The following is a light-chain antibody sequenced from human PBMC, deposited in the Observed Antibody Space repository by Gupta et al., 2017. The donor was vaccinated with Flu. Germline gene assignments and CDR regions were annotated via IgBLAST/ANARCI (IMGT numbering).Light chain of an antibody. Sequence: QLVLTQSPSASASLGASGKLTCTLSSGHSNYAIAWHQQRPEKGPRYLMNLKSDGSHSKGDGIPDRFSGSSSGAERYLTISSLQSEDEADYYCQTWGTGIWVFGGGTKLTVL. CDR3: QTWGTGIWV. CDR2: LKSDGSH. J-gene: IGLJ3*02. V-gene: IGLV4-69*01. CDR1: SGHSNYA.